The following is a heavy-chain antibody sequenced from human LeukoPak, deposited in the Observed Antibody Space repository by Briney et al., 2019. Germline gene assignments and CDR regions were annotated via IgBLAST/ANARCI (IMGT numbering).Heavy chain of an antibody. CDR3: ARVSLRWLQDYYFDY. D-gene: IGHD5-24*01. V-gene: IGHV4-30-4*01. Sequence: SQTLSLTCTVSGGSISSGDYYWSWIRQPPGKGLEWIGYIYYSGSTYYNPSLKSRVTISVDTSKNQFSLKLSSVTAADTAVYYCARVSLRWLQDYYFDYWGQGTLVTVSS. CDR2: IYYSGST. J-gene: IGHJ4*02. CDR1: GGSISSGDYY.